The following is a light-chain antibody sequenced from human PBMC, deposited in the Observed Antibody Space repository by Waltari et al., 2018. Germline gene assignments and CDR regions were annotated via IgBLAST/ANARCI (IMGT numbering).Light chain of an antibody. J-gene: IGLJ3*02. Sequence: QSVLTPPPSVSAAPRQKVTISCSGSRSNIGNNYVSWDQQLPGTAPKLLIYAKKRRPSGIPDRFSGSKSGTSATLGITGLQTGDEADYYCGTWDSSLSAGVFGGGTKLTVL. CDR2: AKK. V-gene: IGLV1-51*01. CDR3: GTWDSSLSAGV. CDR1: RSNIGNNY.